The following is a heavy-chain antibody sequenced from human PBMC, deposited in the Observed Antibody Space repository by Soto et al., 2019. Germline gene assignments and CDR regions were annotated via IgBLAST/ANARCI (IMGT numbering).Heavy chain of an antibody. J-gene: IGHJ4*02. CDR3: AREEPASRHHDY. D-gene: IGHD1-26*01. V-gene: IGHV4-34*02. CDR2: VSHSGST. Sequence: QVQLQQWGAGLLKPSETLSLTCAVYGGSFSDYYWSWIRQTPEQGLEWIGEVSHSGSTTYNPSLKNPVTIAIHTSKNQFSLTLNSVTAADTAMYFCAREEPASRHHDYWGQGNLVTVSS. CDR1: GGSFSDYY.